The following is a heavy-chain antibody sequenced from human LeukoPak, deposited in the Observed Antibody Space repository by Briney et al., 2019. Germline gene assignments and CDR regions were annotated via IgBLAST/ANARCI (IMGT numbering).Heavy chain of an antibody. CDR1: GFTFSSYW. CDR3: ARNGPGITIFGVVYYYYYYMDV. D-gene: IGHD3-3*01. J-gene: IGHJ6*03. V-gene: IGHV3-7*01. CDR2: IKQDGSEK. Sequence: GGSLRLSCAASGFTFSSYWMSWVRQAPGKGLEWVANIKQDGSEKYCVDSVKGRFTISRDNAKNSLYLQMNSLRAEDTAVYYCARNGPGITIFGVVYYYYYYMDVWGKGTTVTVSS.